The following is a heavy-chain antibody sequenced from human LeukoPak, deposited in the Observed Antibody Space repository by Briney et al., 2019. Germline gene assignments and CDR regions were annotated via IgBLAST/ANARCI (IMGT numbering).Heavy chain of an antibody. CDR1: GFTFSSYG. Sequence: GRSLRLSCAASGFTFSSYGMHGVRQAPGKGLEWVAVIWYDGTNKYYADSVKGRFTISRDNSKNTLFLQMNSLRAEDTAVYYCARTPYSSGWYSSNDYWGQGTVVTVSS. CDR2: IWYDGTNK. CDR3: ARTPYSSGWYSSNDY. V-gene: IGHV3-33*01. J-gene: IGHJ4*02. D-gene: IGHD6-19*01.